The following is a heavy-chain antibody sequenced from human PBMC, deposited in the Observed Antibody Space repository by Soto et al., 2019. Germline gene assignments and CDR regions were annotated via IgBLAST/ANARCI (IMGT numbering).Heavy chain of an antibody. V-gene: IGHV4-34*01. J-gene: IGHJ4*02. CDR2: INHSGST. Sequence: QVQLQQWGAGLLKPSETLSLTCAVYGGSFNGYYWSWIRQPPGKGLEWIGEINHSGSTNYNPSLKSRVTISVDTSKNQFSLKLSSVTAADTAVYYCARARRFGESYFDYWGQGTLVTVSS. D-gene: IGHD3-10*01. CDR3: ARARRFGESYFDY. CDR1: GGSFNGYY.